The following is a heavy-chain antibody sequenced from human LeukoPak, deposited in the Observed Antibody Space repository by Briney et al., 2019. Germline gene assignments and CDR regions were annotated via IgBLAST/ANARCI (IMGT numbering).Heavy chain of an antibody. CDR3: ARDTSDSSPDY. Sequence: AGGSLRLSSAASGFTFSDYYMSWIRQAPGKGLEWVSYISSSGSTIYYADSVKGRFTISRDNAKNSLYLQMNSLRAEDTAVYYCARDTSDSSPDYWGQGTLVTVSS. D-gene: IGHD6-13*01. V-gene: IGHV3-11*04. CDR1: GFTFSDYY. J-gene: IGHJ4*02. CDR2: ISSSGSTI.